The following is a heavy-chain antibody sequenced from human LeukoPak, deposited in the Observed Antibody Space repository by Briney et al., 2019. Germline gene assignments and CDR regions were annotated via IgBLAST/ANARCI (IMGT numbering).Heavy chain of an antibody. CDR1: GFTFSYSG. Sequence: GRSLRLSCAAAGFTFSYSGMRWVRQTAGKGVERVAVIWYDGSTKDYVDSVKGRVTISRDNSKNTLYLQMNSLRAEDTGVYYCARDPKYTSSWYFDYWGQGTLVTVSS. J-gene: IGHJ4*02. CDR3: ARDPKYTSSWYFDY. CDR2: IWYDGSTK. D-gene: IGHD6-13*01. V-gene: IGHV3-33*08.